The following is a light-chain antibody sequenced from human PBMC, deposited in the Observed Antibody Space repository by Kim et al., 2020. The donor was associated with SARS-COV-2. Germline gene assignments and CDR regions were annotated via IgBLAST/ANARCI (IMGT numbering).Light chain of an antibody. Sequence: ATINCKASQSVLSSSNNKNYLAWYQQKAGQPPKMLIRWASTREFGVPDRFSGSGSGTDFTLSISSLQAEDVAVYYCQQYYTTPLTFGGGTKVDIK. J-gene: IGKJ4*01. CDR3: QQYYTTPLT. CDR1: QSVLSSSNNKNY. CDR2: WAS. V-gene: IGKV4-1*01.